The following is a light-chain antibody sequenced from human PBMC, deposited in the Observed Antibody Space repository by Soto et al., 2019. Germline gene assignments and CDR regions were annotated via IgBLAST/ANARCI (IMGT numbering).Light chain of an antibody. CDR1: QSVSSN. CDR3: QQYDVWPALT. V-gene: IGKV3-15*01. J-gene: IGKJ4*01. CDR2: GAS. Sequence: EKALTQSPVTLSLSPGERATLSCSASQSVSSNLAWYQQRPGQAHRLLIYGASTRASGVPDRFSGSGCGTEFILTISSLQSEDSAVYYCQQYDVWPALTFGGGTKVDIK.